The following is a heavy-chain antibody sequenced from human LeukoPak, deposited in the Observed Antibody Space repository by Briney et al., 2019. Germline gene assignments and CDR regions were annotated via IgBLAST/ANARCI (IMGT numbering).Heavy chain of an antibody. CDR3: ARDQYYYESSGFFDY. J-gene: IGHJ4*02. D-gene: IGHD3-22*01. Sequence: NPGRSLRLSCAASGFTFSSYGMHWVRQAPGKGLEWVAVIWYDGSNKYYADSVKGRFTISRDNSKNTLYLQMNSLRAEDTAVYYCARDQYYYESSGFFDYWGQGTLVTVPS. CDR1: GFTFSSYG. CDR2: IWYDGSNK. V-gene: IGHV3-33*01.